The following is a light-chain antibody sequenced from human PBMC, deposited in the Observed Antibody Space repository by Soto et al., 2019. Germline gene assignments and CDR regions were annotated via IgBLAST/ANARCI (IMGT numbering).Light chain of an antibody. Sequence: EIVLTQSPGTLSLSPGERATLSCRASQSLSSSYLAWYQQKPGQAPRILIYAASTRAPGIPDRFSGSGSGTDLTLTISRLEPEDFAVYYCQQYDTSPLTFGQGTKVEI. CDR2: AAS. V-gene: IGKV3-20*01. J-gene: IGKJ1*01. CDR3: QQYDTSPLT. CDR1: QSLSSSY.